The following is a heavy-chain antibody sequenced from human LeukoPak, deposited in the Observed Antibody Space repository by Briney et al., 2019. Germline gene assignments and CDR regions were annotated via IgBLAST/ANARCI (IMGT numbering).Heavy chain of an antibody. D-gene: IGHD6-25*01. CDR2: IFYSGST. V-gene: IGHV4-39*07. CDR3: ARGGGDYFDY. Sequence: PSETLSLTCTVSGGSISSSSYYWGWIRQPPGKGLEWIGTIFYSGSTYYNPPLKSRVTISVDTSKNQFSLKLSSVTAADTAVYYCARGGGDYFDYWGQGTLVTVSS. CDR1: GGSISSSSYY. J-gene: IGHJ4*02.